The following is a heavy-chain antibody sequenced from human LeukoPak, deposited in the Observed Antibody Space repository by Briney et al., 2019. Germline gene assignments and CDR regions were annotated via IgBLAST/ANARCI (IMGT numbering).Heavy chain of an antibody. V-gene: IGHV3-74*01. J-gene: IGHJ4*02. CDR2: INSDGSST. CDR3: VRDMGYYDKV. D-gene: IGHD3-22*01. CDR1: GFTFSNYW. Sequence: GRSLRLSCAASGFTFSNYWMHWVRQAPGKGLVWVSRINSDGSSTNYADSVKGRFTISRDNAKTTLYLQMNSLRAEDTAVYYCVRDMGYYDKVWGQGTLVTVSS.